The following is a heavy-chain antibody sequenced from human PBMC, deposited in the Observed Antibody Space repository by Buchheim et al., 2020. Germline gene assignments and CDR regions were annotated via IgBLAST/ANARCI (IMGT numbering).Heavy chain of an antibody. CDR2: IYYSGTT. V-gene: IGHV4-59*01. J-gene: IGHJ5*01. D-gene: IGHD1-26*01. CDR1: GGSISSDY. Sequence: QVQLQESGPGLVKPSETLSLTCAVSGGSISSDYWGWIRQPPGKGLEWIGYIYYSGTTTYNPSLRSRVTISVDTCKNRFSLNLNSVTAADTAVYYCARVGAITRWFDSWGQGTL. CDR3: ARVGAITRWFDS.